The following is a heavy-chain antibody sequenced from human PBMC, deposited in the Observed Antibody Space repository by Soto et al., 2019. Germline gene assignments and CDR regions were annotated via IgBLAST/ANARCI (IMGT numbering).Heavy chain of an antibody. CDR3: ARVPGP. V-gene: IGHV4-30-2*01. CDR1: GGPISRGGYS. Sequence: TLSLTCAVSGGPISRGGYSWSWIRQPPGKGLEWIGYIYHSGSTYYNPSLKSRVTISVDRSKNQFSLKLSSVTAADTAVYYCARVPGPWGQGTLVTVSS. J-gene: IGHJ5*02. CDR2: IYHSGST.